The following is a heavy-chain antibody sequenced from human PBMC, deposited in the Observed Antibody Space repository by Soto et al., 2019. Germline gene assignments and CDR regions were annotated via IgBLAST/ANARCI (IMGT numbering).Heavy chain of an antibody. D-gene: IGHD6-13*01. J-gene: IGHJ4*02. CDR1: GYTFTMYG. CDR3: ARSPYTNSWYYFDY. V-gene: IGHV1-18*01. CDR2: ISTYNGNT. Sequence: QVQLVQSGAEVKKPGASVKVSCKTSGYTFTMYGISWVRQAPEQGLGWMGWISTYNGNTNSAQKFQGRVTMTTDTSTSTAYMERRSLRSDDTAVYYCARSPYTNSWYYFDYWGQGTLVTVSS.